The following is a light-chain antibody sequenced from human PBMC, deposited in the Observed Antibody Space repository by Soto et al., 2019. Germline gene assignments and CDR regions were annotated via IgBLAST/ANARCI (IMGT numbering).Light chain of an antibody. CDR1: QSVSSD. V-gene: IGKV3D-15*01. Sequence: IVMTQSPATVSVSPGERATISCRASQSVSSDLAWYQQKRGQAPRLIIYGASTRATGIPATFSGSWSGTEATITISSLQSEDFEVYYCQQYDNWPWTFGQGTKVDIK. CDR3: QQYDNWPWT. CDR2: GAS. J-gene: IGKJ1*01.